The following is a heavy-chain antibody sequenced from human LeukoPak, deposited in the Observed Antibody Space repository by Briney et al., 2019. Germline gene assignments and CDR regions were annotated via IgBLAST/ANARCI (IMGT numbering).Heavy chain of an antibody. J-gene: IGHJ4*02. CDR1: GFRFTNYW. CDR2: IKQDGSEI. D-gene: IGHD5-18*01. Sequence: GGSLRLSCAASGFRFTNYWMSWVRQAPGKGLEWVANIKQDGSEIDYSDLMKGRFTISRDNTRNSVYLQVDSLRAEDTGAYYCARIGYSSSSFDYWGQGTLVTVSS. V-gene: IGHV3-7*01. CDR3: ARIGYSSSSFDY.